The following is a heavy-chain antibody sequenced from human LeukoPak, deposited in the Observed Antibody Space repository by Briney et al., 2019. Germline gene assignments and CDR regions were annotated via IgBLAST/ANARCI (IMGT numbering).Heavy chain of an antibody. V-gene: IGHV3-33*01. CDR2: IWYDGSNK. J-gene: IGHJ4*02. CDR3: ASVGPHFDY. CDR1: GFTFSSYG. Sequence: PGGSLRLSCAASGFTFSSYGMHWVRQAPGKGLEWVAVIWYDGSNKYYADSVKGRFTISRDNSKNTLYLQMTSPRAEDTAVYYCASVGPHFDYWGEGTLVTVSS.